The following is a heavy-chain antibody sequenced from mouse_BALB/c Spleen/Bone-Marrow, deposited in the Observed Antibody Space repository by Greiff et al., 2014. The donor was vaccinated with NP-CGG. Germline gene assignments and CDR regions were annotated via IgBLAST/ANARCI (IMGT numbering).Heavy chain of an antibody. Sequence: VQLQQSRAPLLTPGASVKFSCKASGYTFNDTSMHWVKQRPEQGLEWIGVINPANGNTNYDPKFKGKATITADTSSITAYMQLNSLTSEDSSVYYEAIYYSVNNAFANWGQGTLVTVS. D-gene: IGHD1-1*01. CDR3: AIYYSVNNAFAN. J-gene: IGHJ3*01. CDR1: GYTFNDTS. V-gene: IGHV14-3*02. CDR2: INPANGNT.